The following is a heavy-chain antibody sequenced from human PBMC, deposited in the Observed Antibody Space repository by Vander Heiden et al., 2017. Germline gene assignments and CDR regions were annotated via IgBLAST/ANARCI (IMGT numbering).Heavy chain of an antibody. Sequence: QVQLVQSGAEVKKPGSSVKVSCKASGGTFSSYAISWVRQAPGQGLEWMGGIIPIFGTANYAQKFQGRVTITADESTSTAYMELSSLRSEDTAVYYCARSYGSGSSVYYYYGMDVWGQGTTVTVSS. D-gene: IGHD3-10*01. J-gene: IGHJ6*02. CDR2: IIPIFGTA. CDR3: ARSYGSGSSVYYYYGMDV. CDR1: GGTFSSYA. V-gene: IGHV1-69*01.